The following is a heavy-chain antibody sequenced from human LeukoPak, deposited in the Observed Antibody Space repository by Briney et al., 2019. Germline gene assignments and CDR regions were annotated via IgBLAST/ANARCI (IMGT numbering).Heavy chain of an antibody. J-gene: IGHJ4*02. CDR2: INPNSGDT. CDR3: ARDRSMVRFDS. Sequence: ASVKVSCKASGYTFTGYYMHWVRQAPGQGLEWMGWINPNSGDTNSAQNFQGRVTMTRDTSISTAYIELSSLRSDDTAVYYFARDRSMVRFDSWGQGTLVTVSS. CDR1: GYTFTGYY. D-gene: IGHD2-8*01. V-gene: IGHV1-2*02.